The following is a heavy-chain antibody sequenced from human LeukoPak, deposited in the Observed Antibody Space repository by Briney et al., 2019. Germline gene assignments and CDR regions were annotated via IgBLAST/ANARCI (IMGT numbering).Heavy chain of an antibody. CDR1: GFTFSNYG. CDR3: TRGSYGDYEY. J-gene: IGHJ4*02. Sequence: GGSLRLSCAASGFTFSNYGMNWVRQAPGKGLEWISSITTAGTFKYYADSLRGRFTISRDNAKNSLFLQMDGLRAEDTAVYYCTRGSYGDYEYWGQGTLVTVSS. D-gene: IGHD4-17*01. CDR2: ITTAGTFK. V-gene: IGHV3-21*01.